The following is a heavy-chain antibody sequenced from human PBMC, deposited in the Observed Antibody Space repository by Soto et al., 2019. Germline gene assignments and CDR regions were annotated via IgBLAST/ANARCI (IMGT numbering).Heavy chain of an antibody. CDR3: ARDRHSSGWPDY. V-gene: IGHV3-30-3*01. D-gene: IGHD6-19*01. J-gene: IGHJ4*02. Sequence: ESGGGAVQPGRSLRLSCAASGFTFSSYAMHWVRQAPGKGLEWVAVISYDGSNKYYADSVKGRFTISRDNSKNTLYLQMNSLRAEDTAVYYCARDRHSSGWPDYWGQGTLVTVSS. CDR1: GFTFSSYA. CDR2: ISYDGSNK.